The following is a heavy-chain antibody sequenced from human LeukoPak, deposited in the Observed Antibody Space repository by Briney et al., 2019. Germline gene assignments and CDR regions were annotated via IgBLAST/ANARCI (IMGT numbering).Heavy chain of an antibody. J-gene: IGHJ6*03. D-gene: IGHD3-16*02. CDR2: IYYIGST. V-gene: IGHV4-39*01. Sequence: SETLSLTCTVSGGSISSYYWGWIRQPPGKGLEWVGNIYYIGSTYYNPSLKSRVTISVDTSKNQFSLKLSSVTAADTAVYYCARHIGGRYYYYYMDVWGKGTTVTISS. CDR3: ARHIGGRYYYYYMDV. CDR1: GGSISSYY.